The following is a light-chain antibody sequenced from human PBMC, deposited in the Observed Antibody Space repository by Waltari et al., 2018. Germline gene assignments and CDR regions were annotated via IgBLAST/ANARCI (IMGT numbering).Light chain of an antibody. CDR3: QHYGTSWYT. V-gene: IGKV3-20*01. CDR1: QSVRSSY. J-gene: IGKJ2*01. CDR2: GAS. Sequence: CRPSQSVRSSYFDRYQQNPGPADRLLIYGASSRATGSPDRFSCSGSGTDITLTISTMEPKDLAGYFCQHYGTSWYTNGQ.